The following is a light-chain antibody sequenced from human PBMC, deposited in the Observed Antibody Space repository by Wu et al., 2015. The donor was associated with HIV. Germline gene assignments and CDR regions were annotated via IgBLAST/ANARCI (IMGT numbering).Light chain of an antibody. CDR3: QHLNKFPIT. V-gene: IGKV1-9*01. J-gene: IGKJ4*01. CDR1: QDISSY. CDR2: TAS. Sequence: DIQMTQSPSSLSASIGDKVTITCRASQDISSYLAWYQQKPGEAPKLLIYTASTLQSGVSSGFSGSGSGTDFALTVSNLQPEDSATYYCQHLNKFPITFGGGTKVEIK.